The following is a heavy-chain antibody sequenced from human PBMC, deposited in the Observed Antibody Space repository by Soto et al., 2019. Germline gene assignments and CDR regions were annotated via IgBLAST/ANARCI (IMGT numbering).Heavy chain of an antibody. J-gene: IGHJ6*02. CDR2: IIPIFGTA. Sequence: VASVKVSCKASGGTFSSYAISWVRQAPGQGLEWMGGIIPIFGTANYAQKFQGRVTITADESTSTAYMELSSLRSEDTAVYYCARGHNWRKIFGVVTAAHYYYYGMDVWGQGTTVTVSS. CDR1: GGTFSSYA. CDR3: ARGHNWRKIFGVVTAAHYYYYGMDV. V-gene: IGHV1-69*13. D-gene: IGHD3-3*01.